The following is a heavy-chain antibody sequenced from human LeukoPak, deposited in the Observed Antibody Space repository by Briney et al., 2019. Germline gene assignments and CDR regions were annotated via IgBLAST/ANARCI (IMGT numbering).Heavy chain of an antibody. V-gene: IGHV3-30*02. CDR1: GFTFSSYG. Sequence: PGGSLRLSCAASGFTFSSYGMHWVRQAPGKGLEWVAFIRYDGSNKYYADSVKGRFTISRDNSKNTLYLQINSLRAEDTAVYYCAKEPSSSWYYFDYWGQGTLVTVSS. CDR2: IRYDGSNK. D-gene: IGHD6-13*01. CDR3: AKEPSSSWYYFDY. J-gene: IGHJ4*02.